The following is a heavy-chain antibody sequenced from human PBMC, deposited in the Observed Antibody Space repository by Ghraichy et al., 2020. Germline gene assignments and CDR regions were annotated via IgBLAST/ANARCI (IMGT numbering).Heavy chain of an antibody. J-gene: IGHJ6*02. V-gene: IGHV1-69*13. CDR2: IIPIFGTA. CDR3: ASTVVTPGGYYYYYGMDV. D-gene: IGHD4-23*01. Sequence: SVKVSCKASGGTFSSYAISWVRQAPGQGLEWMGGIIPIFGTANYAQKFQGRVTITADESTSTAYMELSSLRSEDTAVYYCASTVVTPGGYYYYYGMDVWGQGTTVTVSS. CDR1: GGTFSSYA.